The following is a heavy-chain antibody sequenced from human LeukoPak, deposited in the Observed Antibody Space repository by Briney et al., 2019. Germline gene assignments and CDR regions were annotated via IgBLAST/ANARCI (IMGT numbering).Heavy chain of an antibody. CDR3: ARVQLNYDILTGYYKEAYSWFDP. Sequence: GGSLRLSCAASGFTFSSYSMNWVRQAPGKGREWVSYISSSSSTIYYADSVKGRFTISRDNAKNSLYLQMNSLRAEDTAVYYCARVQLNYDILTGYYKEAYSWFDPWGQGTLVTVSS. D-gene: IGHD3-9*01. CDR1: GFTFSSYS. J-gene: IGHJ5*02. V-gene: IGHV3-48*01. CDR2: ISSSSSTI.